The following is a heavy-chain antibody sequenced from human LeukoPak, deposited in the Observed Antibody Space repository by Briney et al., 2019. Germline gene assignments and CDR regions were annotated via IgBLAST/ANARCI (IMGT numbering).Heavy chain of an antibody. J-gene: IGHJ4*02. CDR1: GFTFSSYA. V-gene: IGHV3-23*01. Sequence: PGGALILSCSASGFTFSSYAMSWVRQAPGKGLEWVSAISGSGGSTYYADSVKGRFTISRDNSKNTLYLKMNSLRAEDTAVYYCARASSTDYWGQGTLVTVSS. CDR2: ISGSGGST. CDR3: ARASSTDY.